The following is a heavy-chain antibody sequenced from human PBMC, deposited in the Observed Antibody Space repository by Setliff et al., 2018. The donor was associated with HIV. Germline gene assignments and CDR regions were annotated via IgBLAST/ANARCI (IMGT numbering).Heavy chain of an antibody. CDR1: GYSISSGYY. CDR3: ARDHGSGSYYYNSSGQISAEYFQH. Sequence: SETLSLTCTVSGYSISSGYYWGWIRQPPGKGLEWIGSIYHSGSTYYNPSLKSRVTISVDTSKNQFSLKLSSVTAADTALYYCARDHGSGSYYYNSSGQISAEYFQHWGQGTLVTVSS. V-gene: IGHV4-38-2*02. J-gene: IGHJ1*01. D-gene: IGHD3-22*01. CDR2: IYHSGST.